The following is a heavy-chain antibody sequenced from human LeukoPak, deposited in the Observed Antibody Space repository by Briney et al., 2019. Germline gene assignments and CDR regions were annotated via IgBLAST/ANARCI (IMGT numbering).Heavy chain of an antibody. CDR3: THNCESGYFQH. V-gene: IGHV3-23*01. J-gene: IGHJ1*01. Sequence: PGGSLRLSCAASGFTFSSYGMSWVRQAPGKGLEWASAICGSGGSTYYADSVKGRFTISRDNSRNTLCLQMNSLRAEDTAILLSTHNCESGYFQHWGQGTLVTVSS. CDR2: ICGSGGST. CDR1: GFTFSSYG. D-gene: IGHD1-20*01.